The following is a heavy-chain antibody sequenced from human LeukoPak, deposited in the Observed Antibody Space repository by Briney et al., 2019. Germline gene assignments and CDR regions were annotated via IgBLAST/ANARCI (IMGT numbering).Heavy chain of an antibody. CDR2: IDHTGIT. V-gene: IGHV4-59*01. CDR3: ARGALLWFGDRMEYYFDY. CDR1: DDSITIYY. J-gene: IGHJ4*02. Sequence: PSETLSLTCTVSDDSITIYYWTWIRQPPGKGLEWIGYIDHTGITNYNPSLNSRVTISRDTSKNHFSLELSSATAADTAVYYCARGALLWFGDRMEYYFDYWGQGTLLTVSS. D-gene: IGHD3-10*01.